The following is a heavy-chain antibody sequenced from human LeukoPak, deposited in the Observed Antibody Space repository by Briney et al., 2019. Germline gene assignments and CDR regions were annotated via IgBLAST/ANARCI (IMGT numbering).Heavy chain of an antibody. CDR3: ARVFREYNYGNAWFDP. CDR2: IIPIFGTA. D-gene: IGHD5-18*01. J-gene: IGHJ5*02. V-gene: IGHV1-69*05. Sequence: GASVKVSCKASGGTFSSYAISWVRQAPGQGLEWMGRIIPIFGTANYAQKFQGRVTITTDESTSTAYMELSSLRCEDTAVYYCARVFREYNYGNAWFDPWGQGTLVTVSS. CDR1: GGTFSSYA.